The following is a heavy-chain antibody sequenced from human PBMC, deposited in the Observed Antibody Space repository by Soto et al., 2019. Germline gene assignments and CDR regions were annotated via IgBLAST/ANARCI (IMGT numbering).Heavy chain of an antibody. Sequence: GASVKVSCKASGYTFTSYCMHWVRQAPGQGLEWMGIINPSGGSTSYAQKFQGRVTMTRDTSTSTVYMELSSLRSEDTAVYYCARGPPWEVVVPAAIWDYYYGMDVWGQGTTVTVSS. J-gene: IGHJ6*02. CDR3: ARGPPWEVVVPAAIWDYYYGMDV. CDR1: GYTFTSYC. CDR2: INPSGGST. D-gene: IGHD2-2*01. V-gene: IGHV1-46*01.